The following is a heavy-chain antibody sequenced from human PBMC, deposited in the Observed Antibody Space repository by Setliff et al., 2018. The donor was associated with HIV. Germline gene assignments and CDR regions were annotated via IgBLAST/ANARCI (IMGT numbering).Heavy chain of an antibody. D-gene: IGHD3-22*01. CDR3: ARDRHHYDSSGFDAFDL. J-gene: IGHJ3*01. CDR1: GGTFSNHA. CDR2: IIPLFGTA. V-gene: IGHV1-69*13. Sequence: SVKVSCKASGGTFSNHAFSWVRQAPGQGLEWMGGIIPLFGTANYAQNFQGRVTITADASTSTAYMELSSLRSEDTAMYYCARDRHHYDSSGFDAFDLWGQGTMVTVSS.